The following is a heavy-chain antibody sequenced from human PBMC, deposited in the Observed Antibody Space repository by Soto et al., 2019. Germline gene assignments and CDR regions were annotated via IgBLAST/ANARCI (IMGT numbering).Heavy chain of an antibody. CDR3: ARDNGLVGSFDP. D-gene: IGHD2-15*01. CDR2: ISYTSSTI. Sequence: PGGSLRLSCAASGFTFSTYSMNWVRQAPGKGLERVSYISYTSSTIYYADSVKGRFTISRDNAKNSLFLQMNSLRDEDTAVYYCARDNGLVGSFDPWGQGTLVTGLL. V-gene: IGHV3-48*02. J-gene: IGHJ5*02. CDR1: GFTFSTYS.